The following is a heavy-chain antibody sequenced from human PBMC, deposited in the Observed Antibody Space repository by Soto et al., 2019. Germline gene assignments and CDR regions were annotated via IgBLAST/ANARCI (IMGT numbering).Heavy chain of an antibody. CDR1: GFTFSTTL. Sequence: PGGSLRLSCVVSGFTFSTTLMHWVRQAPGKGLVWVSRIDADDSSATYADSVKGRFTISRDNSKNTLYLQMNSLRPEDTAVYYCARDYYYSVDVWGQGTSVTVSS. CDR2: IDADDSSA. CDR3: ARDYYYSVDV. J-gene: IGHJ6*02. V-gene: IGHV3-74*03. D-gene: IGHD3-10*01.